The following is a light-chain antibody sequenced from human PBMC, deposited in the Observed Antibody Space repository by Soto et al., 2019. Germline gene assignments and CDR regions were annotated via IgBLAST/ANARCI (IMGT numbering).Light chain of an antibody. CDR2: DAS. CDR1: QSIGSY. J-gene: IGKJ3*01. V-gene: IGKV3-11*01. Sequence: EIVLTQSPATLSLSPGEWATLSCRASQSIGSYLAWYQQKPGQAPRLLIYDASNRATDIPDRFSGFGSGTDFTLTTSSLDPDDFAVYYCQQRGNWPRVTFGPGTKVDIK. CDR3: QQRGNWPRVT.